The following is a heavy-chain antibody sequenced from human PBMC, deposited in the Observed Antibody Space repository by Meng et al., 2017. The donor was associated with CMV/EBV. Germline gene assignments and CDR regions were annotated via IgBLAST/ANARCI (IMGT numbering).Heavy chain of an antibody. CDR2: ISSSSSYI. CDR1: GFTFSSYS. J-gene: IGHJ6*02. D-gene: IGHD3-3*01. V-gene: IGHV3-21*01. Sequence: ETLSLTCAASGFTFSSYSMNWVRQAPGKGLEWVSSISSSSSYIYYADSVKGRFTISRDNAKNSLYLQMNSLRAEDTAVYYCASTGAGYYDFWSGYSPYYYYYYGMDVWGQGTTVTVSS. CDR3: ASTGAGYYDFWSGYSPYYYYYYGMDV.